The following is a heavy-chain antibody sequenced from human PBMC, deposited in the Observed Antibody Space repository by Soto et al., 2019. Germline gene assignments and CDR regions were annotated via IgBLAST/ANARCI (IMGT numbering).Heavy chain of an antibody. J-gene: IGHJ4*02. CDR1: GVSISSGCYY. CDR2: IYYSGST. V-gene: IGHV4-31*03. CDR3: ARGGGYSYFAGFDY. Sequence: SETLSLTCTVSGVSISSGCYYWSWIRQHPGKGLEWIGYIYYSGSTYYNPSLKSRVTISVDTPKNQFSLKLSSVTAADTAVYYYARGGGYSYFAGFDYWGQGTLVTVSS. D-gene: IGHD5-18*01.